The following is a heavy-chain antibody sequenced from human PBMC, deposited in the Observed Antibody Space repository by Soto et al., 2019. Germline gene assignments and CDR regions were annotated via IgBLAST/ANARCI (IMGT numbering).Heavy chain of an antibody. J-gene: IGHJ4*02. CDR3: ARAEGGIFYY. V-gene: IGHV4-30-2*01. CDR2: IYHSGST. Sequence: PSETLSLTCAVSGGSISSGGYSWSWIRQPPGKGLEWIGYIYHSGSTYYNPSLKSRVTISVDRSKNQFSLKLSSVTAADTAVYYCARAEGGIFYYWGQGTLVTVSS. CDR1: GGSISSGGYS. D-gene: IGHD3-16*01.